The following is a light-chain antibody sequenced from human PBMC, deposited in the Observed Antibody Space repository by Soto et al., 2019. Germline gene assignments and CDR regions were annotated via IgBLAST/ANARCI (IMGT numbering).Light chain of an antibody. CDR3: QQYADLPFT. CDR1: QGISNS. J-gene: IGKJ3*01. Sequence: DIQMTQSPSSLSASVGDRVTITCQASQGISNSLNWYQHKVGKAHKLLIYDASNLETGVPSRFNGSGSGTDFTFTINSLQSEDIGTYYCQQYADLPFTFVPGTKVAIK. V-gene: IGKV1-33*01. CDR2: DAS.